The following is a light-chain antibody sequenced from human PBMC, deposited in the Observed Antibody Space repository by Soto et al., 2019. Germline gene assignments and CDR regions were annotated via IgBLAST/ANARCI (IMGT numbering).Light chain of an antibody. CDR3: QQYNNWPPQIT. V-gene: IGKV3-15*01. Sequence: ESVWTQSPATLSLSPGERATVSCRASQSVSSHLAWYQQKRGQAPRLLMFRASIRATGFPARFSGSGSGTEFTLTINSLQSEDFAVYYCQQYNNWPPQITFGQGTRLEI. CDR1: QSVSSH. CDR2: RAS. J-gene: IGKJ5*01.